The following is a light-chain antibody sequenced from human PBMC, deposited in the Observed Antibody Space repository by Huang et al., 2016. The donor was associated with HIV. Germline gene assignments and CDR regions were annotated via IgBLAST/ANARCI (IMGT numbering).Light chain of an antibody. CDR2: LGS. J-gene: IGKJ3*01. V-gene: IGKV2-28*01. Sequence: DIVMTQSPLSLPVTPGEPASISCRSSQSLLYSNGYNYLDWYVQKPGQAPQLLIYLGSSRASGVPDRVRGSGSGTDFTLDISRVEAEDVGVYYCMQALQTPLTFGPGTKVDIK. CDR1: QSLLYSNGYNY. CDR3: MQALQTPLT.